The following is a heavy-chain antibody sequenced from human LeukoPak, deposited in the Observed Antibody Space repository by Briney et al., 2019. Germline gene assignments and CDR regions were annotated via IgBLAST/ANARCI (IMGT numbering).Heavy chain of an antibody. V-gene: IGHV3-7*01. J-gene: IGHJ4*02. CDR2: MDPSGSEK. Sequence: GEPLRLSCAASGFTFNRSWMNWVRQRPGQGMEWVANMDPSGSEKRYVDSVKGRFIISKANPGASLYLDMYSLRAEDTAIYYCAIWTSGNYWGQGTLVTVHS. CDR3: AIWTSGNY. D-gene: IGHD1-1*01. CDR1: GFTFNRSW.